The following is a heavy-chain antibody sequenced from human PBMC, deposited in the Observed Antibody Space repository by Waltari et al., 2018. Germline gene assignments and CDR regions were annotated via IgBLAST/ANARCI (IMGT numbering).Heavy chain of an antibody. CDR1: GYSMRSGYY. CDR3: VAAKEYYYDGSGDDAFET. J-gene: IGHJ3*02. D-gene: IGHD3-22*01. Sequence: QVQLQESGPGLAKSSETLSLTCVVSGYSMRSGYYWGWIRQHPRKGLEWIASIYQSGSSYYNPSLRSRVTISVDTSRNQFSLEMTSVTATDTATYYCVAAKEYYYDGSGDDAFETWGQGTLVTVSS. V-gene: IGHV4-38-2*01. CDR2: IYQSGSS.